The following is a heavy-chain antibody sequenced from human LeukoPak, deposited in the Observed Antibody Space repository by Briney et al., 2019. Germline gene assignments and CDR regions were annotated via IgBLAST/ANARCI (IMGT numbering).Heavy chain of an antibody. J-gene: IGHJ4*02. CDR2: IIPIFGTT. CDR3: ASRTYTYDSSGYYRRNYYFDY. Sequence: SVKVPCKASGGTFSSYAISWVRQAPGQGLEWMGGIIPIFGTTNYAQKLQGRVTITADESTSTAYMELSSLRSEDTAVYYCASRTYTYDSSGYYRRNYYFDYWGQGTLVTVSS. V-gene: IGHV1-69*13. CDR1: GGTFSSYA. D-gene: IGHD3-22*01.